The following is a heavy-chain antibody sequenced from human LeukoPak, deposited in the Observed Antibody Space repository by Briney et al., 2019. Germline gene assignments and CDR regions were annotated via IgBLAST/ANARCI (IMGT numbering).Heavy chain of an antibody. V-gene: IGHV4-59*08. CDR3: ARSVGRYSGYVDY. CDR2: IYYSGST. D-gene: IGHD5-12*01. J-gene: IGHJ4*02. Sequence: SETLSLTCTVSGGSISSYYWSWIRQPPGKGLEWIGYIYYSGSTNYNPSLKSRVTISVDTSKNQLSLKLSSVTAADTAVYYCARSVGRYSGYVDYWGQGTLVTVSS. CDR1: GGSISSYY.